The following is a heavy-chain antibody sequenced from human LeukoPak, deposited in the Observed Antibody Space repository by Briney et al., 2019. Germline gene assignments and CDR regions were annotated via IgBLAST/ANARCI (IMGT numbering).Heavy chain of an antibody. CDR2: IYNDGST. Sequence: TGGSLRLSCAASGFTFSSYAMSWVRQAPGKGLEWVSVIYNDGSTFYADSVKGRFTISRDNAKRMLYLHMNSLRPEDTAVYYCAREGGQCSISSCPLAYWGQGTLVTVSS. CDR1: GFTFSSYA. CDR3: AREGGQCSISSCPLAY. D-gene: IGHD2-2*01. V-gene: IGHV3-23*03. J-gene: IGHJ4*02.